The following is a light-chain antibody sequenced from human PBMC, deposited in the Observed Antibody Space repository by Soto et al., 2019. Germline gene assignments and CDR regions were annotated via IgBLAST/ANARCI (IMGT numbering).Light chain of an antibody. CDR3: QQTYNTPLT. CDR1: QSIRNY. J-gene: IGKJ4*01. V-gene: IGKV1-39*01. CDR2: FAS. Sequence: DIQMTQSPSSLSASVGDRVTITCRASQSIRNYLNWYQQKPGKAPKLLIDFASSLQSGVPSRFSGSGSGTDFTLTITSLQPADFAIYYCQQTYNTPLTFGGGTKVKIK.